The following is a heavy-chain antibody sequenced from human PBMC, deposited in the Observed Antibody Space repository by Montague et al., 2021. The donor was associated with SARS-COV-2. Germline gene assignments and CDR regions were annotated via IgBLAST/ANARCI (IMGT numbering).Heavy chain of an antibody. CDR2: IYYSGST. D-gene: IGHD4-11*01. CDR3: ARHLRVTTVTSHMYHYAMDV. J-gene: IGHJ6*02. V-gene: IGHV4-59*08. Sequence: SETLSLTCSVSGDSISNYSWSWIRQSPGKGLEWIGYIYYSGSTNYNPSFTSRVTISVDTSKNQVSLKMTSVTAADTAVYYFARHLRVTTVTSHMYHYAMDVGGQGTTVTVSS. CDR1: GDSISNYS.